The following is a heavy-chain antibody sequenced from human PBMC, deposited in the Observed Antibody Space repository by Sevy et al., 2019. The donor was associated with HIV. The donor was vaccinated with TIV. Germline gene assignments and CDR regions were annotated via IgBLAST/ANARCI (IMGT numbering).Heavy chain of an antibody. J-gene: IGHJ5*02. CDR2: INPNSGGT. CDR3: ARDRCQPQLCNWCDP. V-gene: IGHV1-2*02. Sequence: ASVKVSCKASGYTFTGYYMHWVRQAPGQGLEWMGWINPNSGGTNYAQKFQGRVTMTRDTSISTAYMELSRLRSDDTAVYYCARDRCQPQLCNWCDPWGQGTLVTVSS. CDR1: GYTFTGYY. D-gene: IGHD3-10*01.